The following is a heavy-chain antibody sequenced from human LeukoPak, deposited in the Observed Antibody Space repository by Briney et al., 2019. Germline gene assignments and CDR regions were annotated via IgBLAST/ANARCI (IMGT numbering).Heavy chain of an antibody. CDR3: ASSGTTGNFDY. V-gene: IGHV1-18*01. J-gene: IGHJ4*02. CDR1: GYTFTSYG. Sequence: ASVKVSCKASGYTFTSYGISWVRQAPGQGLEWMGIINPSGGVTDYVQKFQGRVTMTTATSTSTAYMELRTLRSDDTAVYYCASSGTTGNFDYWGQGTLVTVSS. D-gene: IGHD1-1*01. CDR2: INPSGGVT.